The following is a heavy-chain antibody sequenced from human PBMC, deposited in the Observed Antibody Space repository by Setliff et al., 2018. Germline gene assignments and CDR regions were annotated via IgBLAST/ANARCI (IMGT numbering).Heavy chain of an antibody. V-gene: IGHV4-4*07. Sequence: SETLSLTCTVSGGSISSYYWSWIRQPAGKGLEWIGHIYIGGGANYNPSLKSRVTMSIDTSKNQFSLKVSSVTAADTAVYYCARSFSRSGKFLLDYWGQGALVTVSS. CDR2: IYIGGGA. CDR1: GGSISSYY. J-gene: IGHJ4*02. CDR3: ARSFSRSGKFLLDY. D-gene: IGHD1-26*01.